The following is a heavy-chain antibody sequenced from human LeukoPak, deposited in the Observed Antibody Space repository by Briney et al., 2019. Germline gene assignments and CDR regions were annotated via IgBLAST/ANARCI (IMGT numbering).Heavy chain of an antibody. J-gene: IGHJ6*03. CDR3: ARWTSYCSSTSCYYMDV. CDR2: ISAYNGNT. CDR1: GYTFTGYY. D-gene: IGHD2-2*01. V-gene: IGHV1-18*04. Sequence: ASVKVSCKASGYTFTGYYMHWVRQAPGQGLEWMGWISAYNGNTNYAQKLQGRVTMTTDTSTSTAYMELRSLRSDDTAVYYCARWTSYCSSTSCYYMDVWGKGTTGTVSS.